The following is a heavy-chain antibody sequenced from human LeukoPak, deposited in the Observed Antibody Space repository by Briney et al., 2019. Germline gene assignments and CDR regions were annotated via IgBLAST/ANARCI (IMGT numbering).Heavy chain of an antibody. CDR3: ARSIAVAGTLTGGY. Sequence: GGSLRLSCADSGFTFSSYSMNWVRQAPGKGLEWVSSISSSSSYIYYADSVKGRFTISRDNAKNSLYLQMNSLRAEDTAVYYCARSIAVAGTLTGGYWGQGTLVTVSS. CDR2: ISSSSSYI. D-gene: IGHD6-19*01. J-gene: IGHJ4*02. CDR1: GFTFSSYS. V-gene: IGHV3-21*01.